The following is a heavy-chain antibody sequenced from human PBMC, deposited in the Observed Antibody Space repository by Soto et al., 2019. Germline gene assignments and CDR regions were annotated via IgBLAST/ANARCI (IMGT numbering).Heavy chain of an antibody. CDR1: GFTFDDYA. Sequence: PGGSLRLSCVASGFTFDDYAMHWVRQSPGKGLEWVSGINWNSGIIAYADSVRGRFTISRDNAKNSLYLQMDSVRHNDTAVYYCVKERFGENNWLDPWGQGNLVTVSS. CDR2: INWNSGII. D-gene: IGHD3-16*01. V-gene: IGHV3-9*01. CDR3: VKERFGENNWLDP. J-gene: IGHJ5*02.